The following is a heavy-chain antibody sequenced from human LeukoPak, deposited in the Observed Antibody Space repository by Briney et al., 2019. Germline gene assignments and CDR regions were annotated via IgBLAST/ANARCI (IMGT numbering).Heavy chain of an antibody. CDR3: GRGPGYRSDY. D-gene: IGHD5-12*01. CDR1: GLSSNTYW. Sequence: GGSLRLSCAASGLSSNTYWMTWVRQAPGKGLEWVANINQDGSEKNYVGYVKGRFTISRDSAKKSLYLQMNSLRAEDTAVYYCGRGPGYRSDYWGQGTLVTVSS. CDR2: INQDGSEK. V-gene: IGHV3-7*05. J-gene: IGHJ4*02.